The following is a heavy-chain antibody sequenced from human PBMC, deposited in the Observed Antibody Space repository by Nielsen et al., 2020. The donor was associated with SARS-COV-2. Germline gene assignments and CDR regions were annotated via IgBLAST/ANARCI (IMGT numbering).Heavy chain of an antibody. V-gene: IGHV4-39*01. D-gene: IGHD3-10*01. CDR3: ARNRLPKYLREGSGSPGTFDY. CDR2: IYYSGST. J-gene: IGHJ4*02. CDR1: GGSISSSSYY. Sequence: SETLSLTCTVSGGSISSSSYYWGWIRQPPGKGLEWIGSIYYSGSTYYNPSLKSRVTISVDTSKNQFSLKLSSVTAADTAVYYCARNRLPKYLREGSGSPGTFDYWGQGTLVTVSS.